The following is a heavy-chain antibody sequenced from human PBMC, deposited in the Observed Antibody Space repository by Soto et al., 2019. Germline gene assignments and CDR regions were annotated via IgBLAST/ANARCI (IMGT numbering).Heavy chain of an antibody. CDR3: ARVPPLRFLGWLSIDY. V-gene: IGHV1-18*01. CDR2: SSAYNGNT. Sequence: QVQLVQSGAEVKKPGASVKVSCKASGYTFTSYGISWVRQAPGQGLEWMGWSSAYNGNTNYAQKLQGRVTMTTDTPTSIAYMELRSLRSDDTAVYYCARVPPLRFLGWLSIDYWCQGPLVTVSS. D-gene: IGHD3-3*01. CDR1: GYTFTSYG. J-gene: IGHJ4*02.